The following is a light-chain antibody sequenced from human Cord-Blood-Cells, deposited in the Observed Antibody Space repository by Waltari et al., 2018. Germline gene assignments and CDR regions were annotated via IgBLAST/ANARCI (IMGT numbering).Light chain of an antibody. CDR1: QSISSY. CDR3: QQSYSTPFT. CDR2: AAC. V-gene: IGKV1-39*01. J-gene: IGKJ3*01. Sequence: DIQMTQSPSSLSASVGDRVTIPCRASQSISSYLNWYQQKPGKAPKLLIYAACSLQSGVPSRFSGSGAGTAFSLTISSLQPEDFATYYCQQSYSTPFTFGPGTKVDIK.